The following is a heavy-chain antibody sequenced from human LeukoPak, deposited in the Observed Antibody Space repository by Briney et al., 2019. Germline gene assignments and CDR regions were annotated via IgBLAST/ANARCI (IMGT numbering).Heavy chain of an antibody. CDR1: GFIVSTNY. J-gene: IGHJ4*02. Sequence: GGSLRLSCAASGFIVSTNYMSWVRQAPGKGLEWVSVLYSGGTTYYADSVKGRFTISRNNSKNTLYLQMSSLRAEDTAVYYCAREVVTDFDYWGQGTLVTVSS. V-gene: IGHV3-66*01. D-gene: IGHD3-22*01. CDR3: AREVVTDFDY. CDR2: LYSGGTT.